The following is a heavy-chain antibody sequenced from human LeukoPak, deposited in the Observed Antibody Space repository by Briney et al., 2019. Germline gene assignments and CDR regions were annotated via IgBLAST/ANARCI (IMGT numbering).Heavy chain of an antibody. Sequence: SETLSLTCAVYGGSFSGYYWTWIRQSPGKGLEWIGEINPSGSTYFNPSLKSRLTISRDTSKNQFSLRLSSVTAADTAVYYCARGRQEISMILVVMTGVSYYLDVWGKGTTVTVS. CDR3: ARGRQEISMILVVMTGVSYYLDV. CDR1: GGSFSGYY. V-gene: IGHV4-34*01. CDR2: INPSGST. J-gene: IGHJ6*03. D-gene: IGHD3-22*01.